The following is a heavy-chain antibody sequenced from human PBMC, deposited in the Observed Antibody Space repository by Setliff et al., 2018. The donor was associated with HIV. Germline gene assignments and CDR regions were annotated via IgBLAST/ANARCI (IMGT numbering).Heavy chain of an antibody. Sequence: GGSLRLSCAASGFTFSGSAMHWVRQASGKGLEWVGRIRNKANSYGTAYAASVKGRFTVSRDDSKNTAHLQMDSLKSEDTAVYYCTREAVAGDYYYYMDVWGKGTTVTVSS. CDR2: IRNKANSYGT. V-gene: IGHV3-73*01. J-gene: IGHJ6*03. CDR1: GFTFSGSA. CDR3: TREAVAGDYYYYMDV. D-gene: IGHD6-19*01.